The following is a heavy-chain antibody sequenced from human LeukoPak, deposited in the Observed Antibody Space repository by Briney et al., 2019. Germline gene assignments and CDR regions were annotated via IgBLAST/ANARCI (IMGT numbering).Heavy chain of an antibody. CDR1: GGSISSSSFY. Sequence: SETLSLTCTVSGGSISSSSFYWGWIRRPPGRGLEWIGSIYYRGSTYYNPSLQSRVTISVDTSKNQFSLKLTSVTAADTGVYYCARHSPGYYYYGMDVWGQGTTVTVSS. V-gene: IGHV4-39*01. CDR3: ARHSPGYYYYGMDV. CDR2: IYYRGST. J-gene: IGHJ6*02.